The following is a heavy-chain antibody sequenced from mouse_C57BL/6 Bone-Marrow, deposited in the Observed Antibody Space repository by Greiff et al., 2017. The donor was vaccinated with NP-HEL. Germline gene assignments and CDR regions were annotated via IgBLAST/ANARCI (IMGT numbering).Heavy chain of an antibody. CDR1: GYTFTDYE. D-gene: IGHD1-1*01. V-gene: IGHV1-15*01. J-gene: IGHJ1*03. CDR3: TREEIDCYGSRRWYFDV. CDR2: IDPETGGT. Sequence: QVQLQQSGAELVRPGASVTLSCKASGYTFTDYEMHWVKQTPVHGLEWIGAIDPETGGTAYNQKFKGKAILTADKSSSTAYMELRSLTSEDSAVYYCTREEIDCYGSRRWYFDVWGTGTAVTVSS.